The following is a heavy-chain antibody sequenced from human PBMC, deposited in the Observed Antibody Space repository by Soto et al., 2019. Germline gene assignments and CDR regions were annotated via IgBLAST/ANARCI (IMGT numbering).Heavy chain of an antibody. J-gene: IGHJ4*02. CDR2: ISAYNGNT. CDR3: ARWDTGYSYGLGY. Sequence: ASVKVSCKTSGYTFSNYGINWVRQAPGQGLEWMGWISAYNGNTNFAQKLQGRVSLTTDTSSTTAYMELRSLTSDDTAVYYCARWDTGYSYGLGYWGQGTLVTVSS. CDR1: GYTFSNYG. D-gene: IGHD5-18*01. V-gene: IGHV1-18*01.